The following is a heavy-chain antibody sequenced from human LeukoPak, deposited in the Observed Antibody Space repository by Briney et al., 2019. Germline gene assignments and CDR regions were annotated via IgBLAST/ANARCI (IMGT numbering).Heavy chain of an antibody. J-gene: IGHJ4*02. CDR3: AKGARITMIVVVITPFDY. Sequence: GGSLRLSCAASGFTFSSYAMSWVRQAPGKGLEWVSAISGSGGSTYYADPVKGRFTISRDNSKNTLYLQMNSLRAEDTAVYYCAKGARITMIVVVITPFDYWGQGTLVTVSS. CDR1: GFTFSSYA. V-gene: IGHV3-23*01. D-gene: IGHD3-22*01. CDR2: ISGSGGST.